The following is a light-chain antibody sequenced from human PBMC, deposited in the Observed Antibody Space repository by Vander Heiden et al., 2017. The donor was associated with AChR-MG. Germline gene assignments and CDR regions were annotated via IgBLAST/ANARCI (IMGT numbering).Light chain of an antibody. J-gene: IGLJ1*01. CDR1: GSTVGANYN. CDR2: GDH. Sequence: QSVLTQPPSVSGAPGQRVTISCSESGSTVGANYNIPWYQQLPGAAPKLLIFGDHNRPSGVPDRFSGSRSGSSASLVITGLQAEDEAGYYCQAFDISLNAYVFGTGTKVTV. V-gene: IGLV1-40*01. CDR3: QAFDISLNAYV.